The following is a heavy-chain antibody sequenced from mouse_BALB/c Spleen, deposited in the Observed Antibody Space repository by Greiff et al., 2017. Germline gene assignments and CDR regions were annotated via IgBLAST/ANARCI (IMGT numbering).Heavy chain of an antibody. V-gene: IGHV5-9-4*01. CDR3: ARAGDYRYDEGYAMDY. CDR2: ISSGGSYT. CDR1: GFTFSSYA. J-gene: IGHJ4*01. D-gene: IGHD2-14*01. Sequence: EVNVVESGGGLVKPGGSLKLSCAASGFTFSSYAMSWVRQSPEKRLEWVAEISSGGSYTYYPDTVTGRFTISRDNAKNTLYLEMSSLRSEDTAMYYCARAGDYRYDEGYAMDYWGQGTSVTVSS.